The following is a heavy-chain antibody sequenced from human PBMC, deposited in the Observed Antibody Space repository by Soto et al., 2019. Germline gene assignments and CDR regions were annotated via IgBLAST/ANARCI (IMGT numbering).Heavy chain of an antibody. J-gene: IGHJ3*02. CDR3: ARVRQWPEDAFDI. D-gene: IGHD6-19*01. V-gene: IGHV3-7*01. Sequence: EVQLVESGGGLVQPGGSLRLSCAASGFTLSSYWMTWVRQAPGKGLEWVANIKHDGSEKYVDSVKDRFTISRDNAKNSLYLQMNSLRAEDTAVYYCARVRQWPEDAFDIWGQGTMITVSS. CDR2: IKHDGSEK. CDR1: GFTLSSYW.